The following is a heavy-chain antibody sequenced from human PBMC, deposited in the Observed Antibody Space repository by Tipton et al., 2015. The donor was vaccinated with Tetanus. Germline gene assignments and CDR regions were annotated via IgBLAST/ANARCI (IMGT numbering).Heavy chain of an antibody. CDR1: GGTFSSYA. CDR3: ARVSREGPELELDAFDI. CDR2: IIPIFGTA. J-gene: IGHJ3*02. V-gene: IGHV1-69*01. Sequence: QVQLVQSGAEVKKPGSSVKVSCKASGGTFSSYAISWVRQAPGQGLEWMGGIIPIFGTANYAQKFQGRVTITADESTSTAYMELSSRRSEDTAVYYCARVSREGPELELDAFDIWGQGTMVTVSS. D-gene: IGHD1-7*01.